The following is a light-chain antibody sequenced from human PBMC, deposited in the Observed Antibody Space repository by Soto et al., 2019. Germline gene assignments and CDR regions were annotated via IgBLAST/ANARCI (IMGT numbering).Light chain of an antibody. CDR3: HKYNSAPPWT. J-gene: IGKJ1*01. CDR2: AAS. V-gene: IGKV1-27*01. CDR1: QGISNY. Sequence: DIQMTQSPSSLSASVGDRVTITCRASQGISNYLAWYQQKPGKVPKLLIYAASTLQSGVPSRFSGSGSGTDFTLTISSLQPDDVVTDYYHKYNSAPPWTFGQGTKVEIK.